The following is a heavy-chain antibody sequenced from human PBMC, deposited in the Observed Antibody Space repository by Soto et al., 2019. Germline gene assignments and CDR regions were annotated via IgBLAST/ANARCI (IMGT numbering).Heavy chain of an antibody. D-gene: IGHD5-12*01. CDR2: INPNSGGT. J-gene: IGHJ6*02. CDR3: ARGDIVAIFGMDV. Sequence: ASVKVSCKASGYTFTVYYMHWVRQAPGQGLEWMGWINPNSGGTNYAQKFQGRVTMTRDTSISTAYMELSRLRSDDTAVYYCARGDIVAIFGMDVWGQGTTVTVSS. V-gene: IGHV1-2*02. CDR1: GYTFTVYY.